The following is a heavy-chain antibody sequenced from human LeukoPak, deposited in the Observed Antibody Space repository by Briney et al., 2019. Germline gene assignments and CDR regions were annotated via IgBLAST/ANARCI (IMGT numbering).Heavy chain of an antibody. J-gene: IGHJ4*02. CDR2: INPNSGGT. CDR1: GYTFTGYY. V-gene: IGHV1-2*02. D-gene: IGHD5-12*01. CDR3: ARAFGYSGYENYFDY. Sequence: ASVKVSCKASGYTFTGYYMHWVRLAPGQGLEWMGWINPNSGGTNYAQKFQGRVTMTRDTSISTAYMELSRLRSDDTAVYYCARAFGYSGYENYFDYWGQGTLVTVSS.